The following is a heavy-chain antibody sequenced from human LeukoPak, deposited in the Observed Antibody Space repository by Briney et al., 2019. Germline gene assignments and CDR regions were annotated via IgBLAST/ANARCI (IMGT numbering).Heavy chain of an antibody. V-gene: IGHV1-18*01. CDR1: GYTFTSYG. D-gene: IGHD3-10*01. CDR3: ARVSGSGIRWVQADAFDI. Sequence: ASVKVSCKASGYTFTSYGISWVRQAPGQGLEWMGWISAYNGNTNYAQKLQGRVTMTTDTSTSTAYMELRSLRSDDTAVYYCARVSGSGIRWVQADAFDIWGQGTMVTVSS. CDR2: ISAYNGNT. J-gene: IGHJ3*02.